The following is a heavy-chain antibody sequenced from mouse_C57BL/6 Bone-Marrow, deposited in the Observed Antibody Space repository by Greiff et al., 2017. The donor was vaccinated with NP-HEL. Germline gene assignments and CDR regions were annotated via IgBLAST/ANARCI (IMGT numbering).Heavy chain of an antibody. Sequence: QVQLQQSGAELARPGASVKLSCKASGYTFTSYGISWVKQRTGQGLEWIGEFYPRNGNTYYNEKFKVKATLTVDKSSSTAYMELRSLKSEDSAVYYCASRAYDSNNWFDYWDQGTLVTLSA. CDR3: ASRAYDSNNWFDY. CDR1: GYTFTSYG. CDR2: FYPRNGNT. D-gene: IGHD2-5*01. V-gene: IGHV1-81*01. J-gene: IGHJ3*01.